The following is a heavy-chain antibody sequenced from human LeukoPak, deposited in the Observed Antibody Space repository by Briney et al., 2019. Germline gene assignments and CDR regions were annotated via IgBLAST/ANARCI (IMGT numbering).Heavy chain of an antibody. CDR2: IYTGGNT. CDR3: ARDVSKEMATIPNPSSGY. Sequence: GGSLRLSCAASGFTVSSTYMSWVRQAPGKGLEWVSLIYTGGNTYYADFVKGRFTISRDNSKNTLYLQMNSLRAEDTAVYYCARDVSKEMATIPNPSSGYWGQGTLVTVSS. D-gene: IGHD5-24*01. V-gene: IGHV3-66*01. CDR1: GFTVSSTY. J-gene: IGHJ4*02.